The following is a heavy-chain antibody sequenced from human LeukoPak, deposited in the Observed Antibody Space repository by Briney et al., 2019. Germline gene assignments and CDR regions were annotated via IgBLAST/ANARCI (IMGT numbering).Heavy chain of an antibody. CDR2: IWYDASNR. J-gene: IGHJ6*02. Sequence: GGSLRLSCVPSGFTFSTFAMHWVRQAPGKGLEWVAAIWYDASNRYYADSVKDRFTISRDNSKNTLFLEMNSPRGEDTAVYYCARVGSAYDLDYYGIDVWGQGTTVIVSS. D-gene: IGHD5-12*01. CDR1: GFTFSTFA. CDR3: ARVGSAYDLDYYGIDV. V-gene: IGHV3-33*01.